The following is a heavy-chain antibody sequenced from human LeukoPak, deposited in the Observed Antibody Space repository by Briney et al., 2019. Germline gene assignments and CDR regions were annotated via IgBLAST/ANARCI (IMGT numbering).Heavy chain of an antibody. CDR2: IYYSGST. Sequence: SETLSLTRTVSGDSISSYYWSWIRQPPGKGLEWIGYIYYSGSTNYNPSLKSRVTISVDTSKNQFSLKLGSVTAADTAVYYCARGSYSGFDYWGQGTLVTVSS. CDR1: GDSISSYY. V-gene: IGHV4-59*01. J-gene: IGHJ4*02. CDR3: ARGSYSGFDY. D-gene: IGHD1-26*01.